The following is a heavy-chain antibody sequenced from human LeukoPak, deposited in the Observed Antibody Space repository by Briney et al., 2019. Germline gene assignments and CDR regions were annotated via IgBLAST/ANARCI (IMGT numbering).Heavy chain of an antibody. CDR1: GGSLSNDQW. J-gene: IGHJ4*02. CDR3: ARGGVWLPAV. Sequence: SGTLSLTCAVSGGSLSNDQWWSWVRQAPGKGLEWIGEINHSGSANYNPSLGSRVAMSIEKSKDQFSLNLSSVTAADTAIYYCARGGVWLPAVWGQGALVTVSS. D-gene: IGHD3-9*01. V-gene: IGHV4-4*02. CDR2: INHSGSA.